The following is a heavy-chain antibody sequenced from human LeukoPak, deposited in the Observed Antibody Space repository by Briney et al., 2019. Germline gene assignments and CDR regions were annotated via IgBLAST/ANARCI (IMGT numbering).Heavy chain of an antibody. CDR1: GGSISSSSYY. CDR3: AIDWGGIDY. V-gene: IGHV4-39*07. J-gene: IGHJ4*02. CDR2: IYYSGST. D-gene: IGHD3-9*01. Sequence: PSKTLSLTCTISGGSISSSSYYWGWIRQPPGKGLEWIGSIYYSGSTYYNPSLKSRVTISVDTSKNQFSLKLSSVTAADTAVYYCAIDWGGIDYWGQGTLVIVSS.